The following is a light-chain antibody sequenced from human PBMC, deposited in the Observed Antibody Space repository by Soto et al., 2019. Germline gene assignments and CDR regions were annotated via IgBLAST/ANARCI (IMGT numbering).Light chain of an antibody. J-gene: IGLJ1*01. CDR2: DVT. V-gene: IGLV2-11*01. CDR3: CSFAGKYV. CDR1: SSDLGGNSY. Sequence: QSALTQPRSVSGSPGQSVTISCTGTSSDLGGNSYVSWYQQHPGKAPKLMLYDVTKRPSGVPDRFSGSKSGNTASLTISGVQADDEADYYCCSFAGKYVFGTGTKLTVL.